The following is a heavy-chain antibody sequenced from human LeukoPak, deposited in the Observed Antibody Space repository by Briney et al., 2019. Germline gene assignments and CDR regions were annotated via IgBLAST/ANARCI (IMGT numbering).Heavy chain of an antibody. CDR3: AKDFATGY. J-gene: IGHJ4*02. Sequence: GGSLRLSCAASGFTFSNYLMHWVRQAPGKGPVWVSRINADGSTTIYADSVKGRFTISRDNSKNSLYLQMNSLRTEDTALYYCAKDFATGYWGQGTLVTVSS. D-gene: IGHD1-14*01. CDR1: GFTFSNYL. V-gene: IGHV3-74*01. CDR2: INADGSTT.